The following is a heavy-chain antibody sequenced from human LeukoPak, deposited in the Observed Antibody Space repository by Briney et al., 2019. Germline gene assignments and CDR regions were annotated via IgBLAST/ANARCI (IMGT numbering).Heavy chain of an antibody. Sequence: PGGSLRLSCAASGFTFGDYSMNWVRQAPGKGLEWVSSISSTGSYIYYADSVKGRFTISRDNAKNSLYLQMNSLRAEDTAVYYCARARSVAARRGDIDYSGQGTLVTVSS. J-gene: IGHJ4*02. V-gene: IGHV3-21*01. CDR1: GFTFGDYS. CDR3: ARARSVAARRGDIDY. CDR2: ISSTGSYI. D-gene: IGHD6-6*01.